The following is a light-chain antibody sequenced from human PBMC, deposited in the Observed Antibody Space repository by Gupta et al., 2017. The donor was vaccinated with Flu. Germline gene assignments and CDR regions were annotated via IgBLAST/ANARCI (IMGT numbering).Light chain of an antibody. J-gene: IGKJ4*01. CDR3: LQTTIWLT. Sequence: VLTQSPLSLPVTLGQPASISCTSSQSLVYSDGNTYLYWFQQRPGQSPRRLIYQVSNRYSGVPDRFSGSGSGTNFTLKISKVEAEDVGIYYCLQTTIWLTFGRGTKVEVK. V-gene: IGKV2-30*01. CDR2: QVS. CDR1: QSLVYSDGNTY.